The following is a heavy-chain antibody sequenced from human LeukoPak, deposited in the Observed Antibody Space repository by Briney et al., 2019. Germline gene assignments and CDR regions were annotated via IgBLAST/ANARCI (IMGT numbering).Heavy chain of an antibody. D-gene: IGHD4-17*01. CDR2: IIPIFGTA. CDR3: ARDHDYGDYNVLYYFDY. CDR1: GGTFSSYA. V-gene: IGHV1-69*13. J-gene: IGHJ4*02. Sequence: SVNVSCKASGGTFSSYAISWVRQAPGQGLEWMGGIIPIFGTANYAQKFQGRVTITADESTSTAYMELSSLRSEDTAVYYCARDHDYGDYNVLYYFDYWGQGTLVTVSS.